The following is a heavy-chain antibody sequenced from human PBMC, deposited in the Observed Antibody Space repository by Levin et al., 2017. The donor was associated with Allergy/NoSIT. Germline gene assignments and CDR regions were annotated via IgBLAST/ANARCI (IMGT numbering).Heavy chain of an antibody. CDR3: AKGSQGAAWYNWFDP. CDR2: ISSTGGAT. Sequence: GESLNISCAASGFTFSTYAMHWVRQAPGKGLEWVSGISSTGGATYYADSVKGRLTISRDNSKNTVYLQMNGLTAADTAVYYCAKGSQGAAWYNWFDPWGQGTLVTVSS. CDR1: GFTFSTYA. V-gene: IGHV3-23*01. J-gene: IGHJ5*02. D-gene: IGHD3-10*01.